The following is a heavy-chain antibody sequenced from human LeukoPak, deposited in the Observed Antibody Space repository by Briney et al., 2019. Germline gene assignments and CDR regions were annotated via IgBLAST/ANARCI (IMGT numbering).Heavy chain of an antibody. J-gene: IGHJ4*02. V-gene: IGHV4-59*05. D-gene: IGHD2-21*02. CDR3: ARYVVVTAKYYFDY. CDR2: IYYSGTT. Sequence: LRLSCSASGFTFSSYEMNWVRQAPGKGLEWIATIYYSGTTYYNAPLKSRVTISVDTSKNQFSLKLSSVTAADTAVYYCARYVVVTAKYYFDYWGQGTLVTVSS. CDR1: GFTFSSYE.